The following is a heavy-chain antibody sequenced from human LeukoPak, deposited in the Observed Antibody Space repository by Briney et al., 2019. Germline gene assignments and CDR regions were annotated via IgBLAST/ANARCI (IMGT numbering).Heavy chain of an antibody. Sequence: KASETLSLTCAVYGGSFSSYYWGWIRQPPGKGLEWIGSIYYSGSTYYNPSLKSRVAISVGTSKNQFSLKLSSVTAADTAVYYCARRTVTTFNGNWFDPWGQGTLVTVSS. CDR3: ARRTVTTFNGNWFDP. D-gene: IGHD4-17*01. CDR2: IYYSGST. V-gene: IGHV4-39*01. J-gene: IGHJ5*02. CDR1: GGSFSSYY.